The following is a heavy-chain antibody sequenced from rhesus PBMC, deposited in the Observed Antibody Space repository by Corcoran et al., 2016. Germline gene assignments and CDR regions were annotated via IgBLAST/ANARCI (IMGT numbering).Heavy chain of an antibody. Sequence: DVHLMESGGGLVKPGGSLRLSCVASGFTFSSYEMHWVRQATGKGLESVSVIGGDSSYTHYADSVKGRFTISRDNAKNSLSLQMNSLRAEDTAVYYCARRHVTGTTAVDYWGQGVLVTVSS. J-gene: IGHJ4*01. CDR3: ARRHVTGTTAVDY. CDR2: IGGDSSYT. V-gene: IGHV3S23*01. D-gene: IGHD1-7*02. CDR1: GFTFSSYE.